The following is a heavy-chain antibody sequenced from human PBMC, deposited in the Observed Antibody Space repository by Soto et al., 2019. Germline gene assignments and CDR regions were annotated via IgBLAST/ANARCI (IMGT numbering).Heavy chain of an antibody. D-gene: IGHD4-17*01. J-gene: IGHJ4*02. CDR2: ISGGGGTT. CDR3: ASGYGDYDRNFDY. Sequence: GGSLRLSCAASGFTFNSYSMTWVRLAPGKGLEWVAVISGGGGTTYYADSVKGRFTISRDNSKNTLYLQMNSLRAEDTAVYYCASGYGDYDRNFDYWGQGTLVTVSS. CDR1: GFTFNSYS. V-gene: IGHV3-23*01.